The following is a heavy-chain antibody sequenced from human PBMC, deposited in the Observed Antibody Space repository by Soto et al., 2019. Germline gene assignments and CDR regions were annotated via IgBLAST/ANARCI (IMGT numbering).Heavy chain of an antibody. CDR3: SSCTDFWGGYGRGGMDV. D-gene: IGHD3-3*01. J-gene: IGHJ6*02. CDR1: GYTFSTYG. V-gene: IGHV1-18*01. CDR2: ISVYNGNT. Sequence: QVLLVQSGDELREPGASVRVACKASGYTFSTYGIAWVRQAPGHGPEWMGWISVYNGNTNSAEKVRGRLTMTTDRSTNTAYIDLRGLSSVDTAIYFFSSCTDFWGGYGRGGMDVWGQGTPITVSS.